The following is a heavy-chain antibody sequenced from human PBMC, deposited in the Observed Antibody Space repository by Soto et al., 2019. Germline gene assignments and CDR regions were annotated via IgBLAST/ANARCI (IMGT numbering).Heavy chain of an antibody. D-gene: IGHD3-10*01. CDR1: GGSISSYY. J-gene: IGHJ3*02. CDR2: IYTSGST. Sequence: SQTLSLTCTVSGGSISSYYWSLIRQPAGKGLECIWRIYTSGSTNYNPSLKSRVTMSVDTSKNQFSLKLSSVTAADTAVYYCARDHWFGEFLPFDIWGQGTMVT. CDR3: ARDHWFGEFLPFDI. V-gene: IGHV4-4*07.